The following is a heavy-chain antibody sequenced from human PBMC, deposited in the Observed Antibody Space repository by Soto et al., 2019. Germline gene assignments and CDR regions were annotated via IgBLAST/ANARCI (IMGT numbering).Heavy chain of an antibody. CDR1: GFSLSTSGLG. Sequence: QITLKESGPTMVRPTQTLPLTCTFSGFSLSTSGLGVGWIRQPPGKALEWLALIYWNDDKRYSPSLKARLTSTKDTSKNQVVLTMTNMDPVDTATYYCAHRPSGWYLFDYWGQGTLVTVSS. D-gene: IGHD6-19*01. J-gene: IGHJ4*02. CDR3: AHRPSGWYLFDY. V-gene: IGHV2-5*01. CDR2: IYWNDDK.